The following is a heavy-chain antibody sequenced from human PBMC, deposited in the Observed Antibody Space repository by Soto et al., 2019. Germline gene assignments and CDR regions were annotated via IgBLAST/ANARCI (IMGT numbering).Heavy chain of an antibody. J-gene: IGHJ3*02. CDR2: INTDNGNT. D-gene: IGHD2-8*01. V-gene: IGHV1-3*04. CDR3: ARQGDSRILRDTFDI. Sequence: QVQLVQSGAEMKQPGASVKVSCKSSGYTFTHYAMHWVRQAPGQGLEWLGWINTDNGNTAFSQKFQGRVSITMDTSASTAYVELSSLISEDTAVYYCARQGDSRILRDTFDIWGQGTVVTVAS. CDR1: GYTFTHYA.